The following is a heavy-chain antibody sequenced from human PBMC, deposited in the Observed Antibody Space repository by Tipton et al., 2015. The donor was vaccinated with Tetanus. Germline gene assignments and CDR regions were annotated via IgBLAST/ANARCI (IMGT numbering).Heavy chain of an antibody. D-gene: IGHD3-10*01. V-gene: IGHV4-31*03. Sequence: TLSLTCTVSGDSISSGPYSWSWLRQHPGEGLEWIGYISNSGSTYYNPSLKSRVTIPVDTSQKQISLKVNSVTAADTAVYYCARDRGVRGGYYYYHGMDVWGQGTTVTVSS. CDR1: GDSISSGPYS. J-gene: IGHJ6*02. CDR2: ISNSGST. CDR3: ARDRGVRGGYYYYHGMDV.